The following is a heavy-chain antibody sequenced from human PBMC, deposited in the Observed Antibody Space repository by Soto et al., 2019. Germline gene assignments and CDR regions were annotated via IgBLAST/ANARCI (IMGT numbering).Heavy chain of an antibody. V-gene: IGHV4-34*01. Sequence: QVQLQQWGAGLLKPSETLSLTCAVYGGYFSGYYWSWIRQPPGKGLEWIGEINHSGSTNYNPSLKSRVTISVDTSKNEFSLKLSSVTAADTAVYYCARGDEYSSSPPIYYYYMDVWGRGTTVTASS. D-gene: IGHD6-6*01. CDR1: GGYFSGYY. CDR3: ARGDEYSSSPPIYYYYMDV. J-gene: IGHJ6*03. CDR2: INHSGST.